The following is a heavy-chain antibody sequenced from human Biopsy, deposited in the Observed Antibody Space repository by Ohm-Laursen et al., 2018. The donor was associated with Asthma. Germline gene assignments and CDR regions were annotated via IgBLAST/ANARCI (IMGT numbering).Heavy chain of an antibody. J-gene: IGHJ4*02. D-gene: IGHD3-22*01. CDR2: IYSGGTS. CDR3: ARGDSSNWSHYYFDY. V-gene: IGHV3-53*01. Sequence: SLRLSCAAPGFGGSRDHMFWVRQAPGKGLEWVSVIYSGGTSHTADSVRGRFTISRDYSKNTLYLQMHSLRAEDTAVYYCARGDSSNWSHYYFDYWGQGTLVTVSS. CDR1: GFGGSRDH.